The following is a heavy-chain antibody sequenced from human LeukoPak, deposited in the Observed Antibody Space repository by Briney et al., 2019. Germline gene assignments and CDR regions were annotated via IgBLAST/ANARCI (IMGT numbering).Heavy chain of an antibody. Sequence: GGSLRLSCAASGFTFSSYIMNWVRKAPGKGLEWVSYISSSSSTIYYADSVKGRFTISRDNAKNSLYLQMNSLRAEDTAVYYCARVSSWYSVDYWGQGTLVPVSS. D-gene: IGHD6-13*01. J-gene: IGHJ4*02. CDR1: GFTFSSYI. CDR2: ISSSSSTI. CDR3: ARVSSWYSVDY. V-gene: IGHV3-48*04.